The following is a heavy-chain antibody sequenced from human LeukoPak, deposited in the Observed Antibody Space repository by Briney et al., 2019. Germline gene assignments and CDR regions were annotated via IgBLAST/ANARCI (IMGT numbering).Heavy chain of an antibody. CDR1: GGSFSGYY. V-gene: IGHV4-34*01. D-gene: IGHD5-24*01. Sequence: SETLSLTCAVYGGSFSGYYWSWIRQPPGKGLEWIEEINHSGSTNYNPSLKSRVTISVDTSKNQFSLKLSSVTAADTAVYYCARGSPLDGYNYDGGPGYWFDPWGQGTLVTVSS. J-gene: IGHJ5*02. CDR2: INHSGST. CDR3: ARGSPLDGYNYDGGPGYWFDP.